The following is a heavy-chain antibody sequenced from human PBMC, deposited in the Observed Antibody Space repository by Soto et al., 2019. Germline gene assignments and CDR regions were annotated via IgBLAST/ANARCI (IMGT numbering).Heavy chain of an antibody. Sequence: QEQLVQSGAEVKKPGASVKVSCKTSGYTFTDYDINWVRQATGQGLEWIGWMNPNSGETGYAQKFQGRVTMTRSTSLSTAYLELSSLRSEDTAVYYCARVAVAVRPRWYNWFDPWGQGTLVNVSS. V-gene: IGHV1-8*01. J-gene: IGHJ5*02. D-gene: IGHD6-19*01. CDR1: GYTFTDYD. CDR3: ARVAVAVRPRWYNWFDP. CDR2: MNPNSGET.